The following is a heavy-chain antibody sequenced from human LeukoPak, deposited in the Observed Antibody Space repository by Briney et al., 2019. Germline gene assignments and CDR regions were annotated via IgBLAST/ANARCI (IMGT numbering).Heavy chain of an antibody. Sequence: PGRSLRLSCAASGFSFSSYVMSWVRQAPGKGLDWVTLISNHGSKKCCADSVKGRFTISRDNSKNTLYLQMNSLRPEDTAVYYCARDPGLPNGMSVWGQGTTVTVSS. CDR1: GFSFSSYV. J-gene: IGHJ6*02. D-gene: IGHD3-10*01. V-gene: IGHV3-30*14. CDR3: ARDPGLPNGMSV. CDR2: ISNHGSKK.